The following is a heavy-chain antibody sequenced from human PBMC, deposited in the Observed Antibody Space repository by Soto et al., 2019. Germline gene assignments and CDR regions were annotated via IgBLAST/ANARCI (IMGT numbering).Heavy chain of an antibody. V-gene: IGHV4-34*01. CDR1: GGSFSGYY. CDR3: ARGGERITIFGVVIRPYYYGMDV. Sequence: PSETLSLTCAVYGGSFSGYYWSWIRQPPGKGLEWIGEINHSGSTNYNPSLKSRVTISVDTSKNQFSLKLSFVTAADTAVYYCARGGERITIFGVVIRPYYYGMDVWGQGTTVTVSS. D-gene: IGHD3-3*01. CDR2: INHSGST. J-gene: IGHJ6*02.